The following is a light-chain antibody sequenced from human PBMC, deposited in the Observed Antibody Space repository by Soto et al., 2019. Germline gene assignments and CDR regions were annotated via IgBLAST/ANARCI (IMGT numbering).Light chain of an antibody. Sequence: AIRMTQSPSSFSASTGDRVTITCRASQGISSYLAWYQQKPGKAPKLLVYAASTLQYGVPSRFSGSGSGTDFTLTISCLQSEDFATYFCQQYYTYPLTFGRGTKLEIK. CDR3: QQYYTYPLT. J-gene: IGKJ2*01. CDR1: QGISSY. CDR2: AAS. V-gene: IGKV1-8*01.